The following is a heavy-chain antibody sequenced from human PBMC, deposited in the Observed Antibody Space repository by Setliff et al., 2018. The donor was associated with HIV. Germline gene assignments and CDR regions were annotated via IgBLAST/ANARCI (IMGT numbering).Heavy chain of an antibody. J-gene: IGHJ5*02. CDR2: IYYSGNT. V-gene: IGHV4-31*03. D-gene: IGHD4-4*01. CDR3: AASYNNYANWFDP. Sequence: ASETLSLTCTVSGGSISSGGYYWSWIRQHPGEGLECIAYIYYSGNTYYNPSLKSRITISMDTSKNQFSLKLSSVTAADTAVYYCAASYNNYANWFDPWGQGTRVTVSS. CDR1: GGSISSGGYY.